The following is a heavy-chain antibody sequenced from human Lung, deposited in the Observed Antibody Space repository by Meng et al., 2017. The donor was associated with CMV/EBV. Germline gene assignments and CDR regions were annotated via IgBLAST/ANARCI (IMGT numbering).Heavy chain of an antibody. CDR2: IRNKANRDTT. V-gene: IGHV3-72*01. CDR1: GFTCSDHY. Sequence: GGSLRLXCAASGFTCSDHYMDWVRQAPGKGLEWVGRIRNKANRDTTEYAASVKGRFTISRDDSRNSLYLQMNSLKTEDTAVYYCARWTSGRCDYWGQVTLVTVSS. D-gene: IGHD6-19*01. J-gene: IGHJ4*02. CDR3: ARWTSGRCDY.